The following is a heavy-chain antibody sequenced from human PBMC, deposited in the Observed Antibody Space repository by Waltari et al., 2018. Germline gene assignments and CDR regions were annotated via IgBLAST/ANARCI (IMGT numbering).Heavy chain of an antibody. V-gene: IGHV1-69*01. CDR1: GGTFSSYA. CDR2: IIPIFGTA. D-gene: IGHD3-16*02. Sequence: QVQLVQSGAGVKKPGSSVKVSCKASGGTFSSYAISWVRQAPGQGLEWMGGIIPIFGTANYAQKFQGRVTITADESTSTAYMELSSLRSEDTAVYYCASQSGNMITFGGVIAKPPGHWGQGTLVTVSS. J-gene: IGHJ4*02. CDR3: ASQSGNMITFGGVIAKPPGH.